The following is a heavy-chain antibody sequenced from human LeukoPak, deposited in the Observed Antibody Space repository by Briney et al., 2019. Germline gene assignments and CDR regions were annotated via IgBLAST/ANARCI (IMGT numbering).Heavy chain of an antibody. J-gene: IGHJ5*02. Sequence: HPGGSLTLSCAASGFTVSSNYMSWVRPAPGRGLEWVSVIYSGGSTYYPDSVKGRFTISRDNSKNTLYLQMNSLRAEDTAVYYCATTTKSGWLDPGGQGTLVTVSS. CDR3: ATTTKSGWLDP. V-gene: IGHV3-66*01. D-gene: IGHD1-1*01. CDR1: GFTVSSNY. CDR2: IYSGGST.